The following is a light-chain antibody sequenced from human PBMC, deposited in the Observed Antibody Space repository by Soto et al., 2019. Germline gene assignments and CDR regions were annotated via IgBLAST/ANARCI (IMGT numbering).Light chain of an antibody. CDR1: SSNIGAGYD. CDR3: QSYDSSLNVV. V-gene: IGLV1-40*01. Sequence: QSVLTQPPSVSGAPGQTVTISCTGSSSNIGAGYDVHWYQQLPGTAPKLLIYGNSNRPSGVPDRFSGSKSGTSASLAIPGLQAEDEADYYCQSYDSSLNVVFGGGTKLTVL. J-gene: IGLJ2*01. CDR2: GNS.